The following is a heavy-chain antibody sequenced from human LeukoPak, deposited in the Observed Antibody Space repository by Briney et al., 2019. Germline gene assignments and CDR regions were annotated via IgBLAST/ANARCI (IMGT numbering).Heavy chain of an antibody. J-gene: IGHJ4*02. CDR2: IAYDGSDM. CDR1: EFTFGRYA. D-gene: IGHD1-26*01. V-gene: IGHV3-30-3*01. Sequence: GGSLRLSCAASEFTFGRYAIHWVRQAPGKGLEWVAVIAYDGSDMYYADSVKGRFTISRDNSKNTLYLQMNSLRAEDTAVYYCAADIVGNLDYWGQGTLVTVSS. CDR3: AADIVGNLDY.